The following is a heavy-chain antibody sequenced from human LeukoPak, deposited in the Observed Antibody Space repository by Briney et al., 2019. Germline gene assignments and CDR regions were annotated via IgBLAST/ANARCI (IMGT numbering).Heavy chain of an antibody. CDR1: GGSISSYY. CDR2: IYYTGST. J-gene: IGHJ4*02. Sequence: PSETLSLTCTVSGGSISSYYWSWIRQPPGKGLEWIGYIYYTGSTNYNPSLKSRVTISVDTSKNQFSLKLSSVTAADTAVYYCARDSSRDTAMVGWGQGTLVTVSS. V-gene: IGHV4-59*01. D-gene: IGHD5-18*01. CDR3: ARDSSRDTAMVG.